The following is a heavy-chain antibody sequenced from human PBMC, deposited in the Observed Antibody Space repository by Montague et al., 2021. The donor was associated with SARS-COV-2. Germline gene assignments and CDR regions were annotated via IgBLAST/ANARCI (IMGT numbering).Heavy chain of an antibody. J-gene: IGHJ4*02. CDR1: GASMNSYY. CDR3: ARVEGMIGGITHFDY. V-gene: IGHV4-59*01. CDR2: TYYNGST. Sequence: SETLSLTCSVSGASMNSYYWTWVRQAPGKGLQWIGYTYYNGSTSYDPSLQSRLTMTVDTSKNQFTLRLMSVTAADSAVYYCARVEGMIGGITHFDYWGQGLPVTVSS. D-gene: IGHD2-21*01.